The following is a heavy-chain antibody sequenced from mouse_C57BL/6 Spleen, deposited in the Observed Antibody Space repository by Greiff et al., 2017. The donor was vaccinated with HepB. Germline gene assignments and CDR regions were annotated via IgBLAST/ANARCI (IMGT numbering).Heavy chain of an antibody. CDR3: ARKEDYGTFYFDY. CDR1: GYTFTSYW. V-gene: IGHV1-64*01. D-gene: IGHD1-1*01. CDR2: IHPNSGST. J-gene: IGHJ2*01. Sequence: VQLQQPGAELVKPGASVKLSCKASGYTFTSYWMPWVKQRPGQGLEWIGMIHPNSGSTNYNEKFKSKATLTVDKSSSTAYMQLSSLTSEDSAVYYCARKEDYGTFYFDYWGQGTTLTVSS.